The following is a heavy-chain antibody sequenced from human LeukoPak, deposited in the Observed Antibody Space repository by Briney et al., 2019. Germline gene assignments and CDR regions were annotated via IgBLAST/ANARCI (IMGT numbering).Heavy chain of an antibody. CDR2: IKQDGSEK. D-gene: IGHD1-26*01. V-gene: IGHV3-7*01. CDR1: GFSFSRYW. CDR3: ARDSGYSAFDYSFDY. Sequence: GGSLRLSCAASGFSFSRYWMSWVRQAPGKGLEWVANIKQDGSEKNYVESVKGRFTISRDNAKNSLYLQTNSLRAEDTAVYYCARDSGYSAFDYSFDYWGQGTLVTVSS. J-gene: IGHJ4*02.